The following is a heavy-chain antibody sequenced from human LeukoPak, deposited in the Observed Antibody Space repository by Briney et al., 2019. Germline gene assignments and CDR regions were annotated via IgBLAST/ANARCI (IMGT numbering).Heavy chain of an antibody. D-gene: IGHD6-13*01. V-gene: IGHV3-30*18. CDR1: GFTFSRYG. Sequence: GGSLRLSCAASGFTFSRYGMHWVRQAPGKGLEWVAVISYDGSNKYYADSVKGRFTISRDNSKNTLYLQTNSLRAEDTAVYYCAKDKTAAAGDAEYFQYWGQGTLVTVSS. CDR3: AKDKTAAAGDAEYFQY. J-gene: IGHJ1*01. CDR2: ISYDGSNK.